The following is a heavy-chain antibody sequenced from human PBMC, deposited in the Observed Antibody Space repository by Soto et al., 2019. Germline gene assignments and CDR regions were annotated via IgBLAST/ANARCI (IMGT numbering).Heavy chain of an antibody. CDR1: GGSFNGYY. Sequence: SLTCAVYGGSFNGYYWNWIRQPPGKGLEWIGEINHSGSTNYNPSLKSRVSISVDTSKNQFSLRLSSVTAADTAVYYCASQRPTVTTFDYWGQGTLVTVSS. J-gene: IGHJ4*02. D-gene: IGHD4-17*01. V-gene: IGHV4-34*01. CDR3: ASQRPTVTTFDY. CDR2: INHSGST.